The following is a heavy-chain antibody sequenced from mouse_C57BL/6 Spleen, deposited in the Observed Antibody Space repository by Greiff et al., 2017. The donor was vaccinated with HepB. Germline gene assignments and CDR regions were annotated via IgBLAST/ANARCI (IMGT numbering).Heavy chain of an antibody. CDR3: ARAKNFDV. J-gene: IGHJ1*03. CDR1: GFTFSDYG. Sequence: EVNVVESGGGLVKPGGSLKLSCAASGFTFSDYGMHWVGQAPEKGLEWVAYISSGSSTIYYADTVKGRFTISRDNAKNTLFLQMTSLRSEDTAMYYCARAKNFDVWGTGTTVTVSS. CDR2: ISSGSSTI. V-gene: IGHV5-17*01.